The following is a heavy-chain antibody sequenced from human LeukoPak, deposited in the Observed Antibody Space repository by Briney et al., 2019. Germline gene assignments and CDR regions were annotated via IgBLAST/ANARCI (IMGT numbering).Heavy chain of an antibody. CDR2: ISYGGLRA. J-gene: IGHJ4*02. CDR3: AKAVQYDSSGFGFDY. Sequence: PGGSLRLSCSASGFAFSSYAMHWVRQAPGKGLEYVSAISYGGLRAYHADSVNGRYTISRDNSKNTLYLQMNSLRTEDSAVYYCAKAVQYDSSGFGFDYWGQGTLVTVSS. CDR1: GFAFSSYA. D-gene: IGHD3-22*01. V-gene: IGHV3-64D*09.